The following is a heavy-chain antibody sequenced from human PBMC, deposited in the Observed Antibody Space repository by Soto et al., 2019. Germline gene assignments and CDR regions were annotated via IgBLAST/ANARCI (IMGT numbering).Heavy chain of an antibody. V-gene: IGHV1-69*01. J-gene: IGHJ6*02. CDR2: IIPIFGTV. CDR3: ASNPYGDYVQDYYYGMDV. CDR1: GGTFSSYA. D-gene: IGHD4-17*01. Sequence: QVQLVQSGAEVKKPGSSVKVSCKASGGTFSSYAISWVRQAPGQGLEWMGGIIPIFGTVNYAQKIQGRVTSTADESTSTAYRELSSQRSEDTAVYYCASNPYGDYVQDYYYGMDVWGQGTTVTVSS.